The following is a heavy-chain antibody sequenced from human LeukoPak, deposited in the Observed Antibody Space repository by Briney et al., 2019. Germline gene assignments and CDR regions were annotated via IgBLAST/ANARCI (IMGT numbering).Heavy chain of an antibody. D-gene: IGHD3-10*01. V-gene: IGHV1-8*03. J-gene: IGHJ5*02. Sequence: ASVKVSCKASGYTFTSYDINWVRQATGQGLEWMGWMNPNSGNTGYAQNFQGRVTITMNTALSTAYMGLSSLRSEDTAVYYCARGAFTMVRENWFDPWGQGTLVTVSS. CDR2: MNPNSGNT. CDR3: ARGAFTMVRENWFDP. CDR1: GYTFTSYD.